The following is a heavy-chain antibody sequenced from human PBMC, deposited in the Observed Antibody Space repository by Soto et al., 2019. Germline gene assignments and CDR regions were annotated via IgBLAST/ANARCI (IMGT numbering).Heavy chain of an antibody. CDR3: ARDADSSSYGMDV. CDR1: GFTFSSYG. J-gene: IGHJ6*02. V-gene: IGHV3-33*01. Sequence: QVQLVESGGGVVQPGRSLRLSCAASGFTFSSYGMHWVRQAPGKGLEWVAVIWYDGSNKYYADSVKGRFTISRDNSKNMLYLQMNSLRADDTAVYYCARDADSSSYGMDVWGQGTTVTVSS. CDR2: IWYDGSNK.